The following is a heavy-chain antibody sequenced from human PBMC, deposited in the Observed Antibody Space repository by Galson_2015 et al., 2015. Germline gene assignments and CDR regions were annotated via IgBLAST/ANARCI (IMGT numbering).Heavy chain of an antibody. CDR3: ARPYGDSLYWYFDL. CDR2: ISSGSSGE. J-gene: IGHJ2*01. CDR1: GFTFSSYG. V-gene: IGHV3-48*02. Sequence: SLRLSCAASGFTFSSYGMNWVRQAPGKGLEWVSYISSGSSGEYYADSVKGRFTISRDNAKNSLYLQMNGLRDEDTAVYYCARPYGDSLYWYFDLWGRGTLVTVSS. D-gene: IGHD4-17*01.